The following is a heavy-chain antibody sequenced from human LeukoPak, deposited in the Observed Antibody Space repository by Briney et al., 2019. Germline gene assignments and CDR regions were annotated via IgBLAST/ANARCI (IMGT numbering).Heavy chain of an antibody. D-gene: IGHD4-23*01. CDR2: ISSSSSYI. CDR1: GFTFSSYS. J-gene: IGHJ3*02. V-gene: IGHV3-21*01. CDR3: ARVRWAATTRDAFDI. Sequence: GGSLRLSCAASGFTFSSYSMNWVRQAPGKGLEWVSSISSSSSYIYYADSVKGRFTISRDNAKNSLYLQMNSLRAEDTAVYYCARVRWAATTRDAFDIWGQGTMVTVSS.